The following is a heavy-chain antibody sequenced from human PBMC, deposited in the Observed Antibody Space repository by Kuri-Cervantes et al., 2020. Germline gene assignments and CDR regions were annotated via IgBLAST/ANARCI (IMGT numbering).Heavy chain of an antibody. CDR2: IYYSGST. Sequence: ESLKISCVASGFTFSSEALHWVRQPPGKGLEWIGYIYYSGSTNYNPSLKSRVTISVDTSKNQFSLKLSSVTAADTAVYYCARGGRYFDAWGGQGTLVTVSS. CDR1: GFTFSSEA. CDR3: ARGGRYFDAW. D-gene: IGHD3-9*01. V-gene: IGHV4-59*01. J-gene: IGHJ4*02.